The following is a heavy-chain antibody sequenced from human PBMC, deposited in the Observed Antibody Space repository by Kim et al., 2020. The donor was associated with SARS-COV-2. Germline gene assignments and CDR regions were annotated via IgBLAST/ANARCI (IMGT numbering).Heavy chain of an antibody. CDR2: VIGNGVNT. Sequence: GGSLRLSCAASGFTFSTYAMNWVRQAPGKGLEWVASVIGNGVNTYHAASVKGRFSISRDNSKNTLHLQMSSLRADDTAVYYCAKDPLGSCSGATCYYFD. V-gene: IGHV3-23*01. CDR3: AKDPLGSCSGATCYYFD. CDR1: GFTFSTYA. J-gene: IGHJ4*01. D-gene: IGHD2-15*01.